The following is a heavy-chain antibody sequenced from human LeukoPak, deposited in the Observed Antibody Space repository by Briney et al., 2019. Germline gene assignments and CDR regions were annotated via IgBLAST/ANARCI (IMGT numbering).Heavy chain of an antibody. CDR1: GFTFSTYT. Sequence: GGSLRLSCAASGFTFSTYTMNWVRQAPGKGLEWVSSISSSSYIAYSDSVKGRFTISRDNAKNSLYLQMNSLRAEDTAAFYCARGQWPDFWGQGTLLIVSS. CDR2: ISSSSYI. D-gene: IGHD6-19*01. V-gene: IGHV3-21*01. CDR3: ARGQWPDF. J-gene: IGHJ4*02.